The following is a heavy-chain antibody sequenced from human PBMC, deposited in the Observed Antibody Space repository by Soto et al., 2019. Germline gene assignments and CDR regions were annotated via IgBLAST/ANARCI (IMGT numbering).Heavy chain of an antibody. D-gene: IGHD3-22*01. CDR1: GYTFTGYY. V-gene: IGHV1-2*02. Sequence: ASVKVSCKASGYTFTGYYMHWVRQAPGQGLEWMGWINPNSGGTNYAQKFQGRVTMTRDTSISTAYMELSRLRSDDTAVYYCARNWYYYDSSGYYEYYFDYWGQGTLVTVSS. J-gene: IGHJ4*02. CDR2: INPNSGGT. CDR3: ARNWYYYDSSGYYEYYFDY.